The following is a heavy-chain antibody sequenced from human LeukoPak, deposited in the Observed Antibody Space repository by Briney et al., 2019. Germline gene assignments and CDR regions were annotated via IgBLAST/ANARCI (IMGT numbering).Heavy chain of an antibody. CDR1: GGSINNHI. Sequence: SETLSLTCSVSGGSINNHIWSWIRQPPGKGLEWIGYISYSGSANYNPSLKSRFTISVDTSKNQFSLKATSVTAADTAVYYCARETAMVLDYWGQGTLVTVSS. V-gene: IGHV4-59*11. D-gene: IGHD5-18*01. CDR2: ISYSGSA. J-gene: IGHJ4*02. CDR3: ARETAMVLDY.